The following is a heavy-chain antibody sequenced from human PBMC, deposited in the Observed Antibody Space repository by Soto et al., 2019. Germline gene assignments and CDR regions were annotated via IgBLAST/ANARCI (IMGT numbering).Heavy chain of an antibody. CDR1: GFTFSSYG. CDR3: ARDYSYYYDSSGLEIGY. D-gene: IGHD3-22*01. V-gene: IGHV3-33*01. Sequence: QVQLVESGGGVVQPGRSLRLSCAASGFTFSSYGMHWVRQAPGKGLEWVAVIWYDGSNKYYADSVKGRFTISRDNSKNTLYLQMNSLRAEDTAVYYCARDYSYYYDSSGLEIGYWGQGTLVTVSS. J-gene: IGHJ4*02. CDR2: IWYDGSNK.